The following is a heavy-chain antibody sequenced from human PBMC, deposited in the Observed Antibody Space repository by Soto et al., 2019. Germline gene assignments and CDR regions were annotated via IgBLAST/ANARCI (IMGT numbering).Heavy chain of an antibody. CDR1: GGSISSSSYY. CDR2: IYYSGRT. V-gene: IGHV4-39*07. CDR3: ARGHFDSRGYSNALDY. Sequence: SETLSLTCTVSGGSISSSSYYWGWIRQPPGKGLEWIGSIYYSGRTDSSPSLKSRVTISLDMSKNHVSLILKSVNIADSAIYYCARGHFDSRGYSNALDYWGQGIQVTVSS. J-gene: IGHJ4*02. D-gene: IGHD3-22*01.